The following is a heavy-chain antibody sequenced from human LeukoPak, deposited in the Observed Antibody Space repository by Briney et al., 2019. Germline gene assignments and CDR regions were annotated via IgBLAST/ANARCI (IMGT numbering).Heavy chain of an antibody. CDR2: IYSGGST. Sequence: GGSLRLSCAASGFTVSSNYMSWVRQAPGKGLEWVSVIYSGGSTYYADSVKGRFTISRDNSKNTLYLQMNSLRAEDTAVYYCAREGRDYDILTGWYCFDYWGQGTLVTVSS. CDR3: AREGRDYDILTGWYCFDY. J-gene: IGHJ4*02. D-gene: IGHD3-9*01. V-gene: IGHV3-66*01. CDR1: GFTVSSNY.